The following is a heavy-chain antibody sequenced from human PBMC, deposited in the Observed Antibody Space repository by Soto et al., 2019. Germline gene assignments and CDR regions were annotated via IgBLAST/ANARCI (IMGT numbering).Heavy chain of an antibody. CDR1: GFTFSSYA. J-gene: IGHJ3*02. D-gene: IGHD3-22*01. V-gene: IGHV3-23*01. CDR3: AKDQYYYDSSGYYLRVDAFDI. Sequence: PGGSLRLSCAASGFTFSSYAMSWVRQAPGKGLEWVSAISGSGGSTYYADSVKGRFTISRDNSKNTLYLQMNSLRAEDTAVYYCAKDQYYYDSSGYYLRVDAFDIWGQGTMVTVS. CDR2: ISGSGGST.